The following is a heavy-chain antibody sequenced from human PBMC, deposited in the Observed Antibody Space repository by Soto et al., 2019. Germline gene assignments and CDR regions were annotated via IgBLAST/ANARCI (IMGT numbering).Heavy chain of an antibody. J-gene: IGHJ6*02. CDR2: IYYSGST. CDR1: GGSISSYY. Sequence: QVQLQESGPGLVKPSETLSLTCTVSGGSISSYYWSWIRQPPGKGLEWIGYIYYSGSTNYNPSLKSRVTISVDTSKNQFSLKLSSVTAADTAVYYCARVAYGSGMDVWGQGTTVTVSS. CDR3: ARVAYGSGMDV. D-gene: IGHD3-16*01. V-gene: IGHV4-59*01.